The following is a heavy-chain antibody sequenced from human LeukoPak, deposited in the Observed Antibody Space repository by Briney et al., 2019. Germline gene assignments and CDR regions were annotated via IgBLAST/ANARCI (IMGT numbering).Heavy chain of an antibody. Sequence: GGSLRLSCAASGFTVSSNYMSWVRQAPGKGLQWASVIYNDGATYYADSVKGRFIIYRVNSKNTLYLQMSSLRAEDTAVYYCATSGERQLVRRARAFDIWGQGTIVSVSS. V-gene: IGHV3-53*01. CDR3: ATSGERQLVRRARAFDI. CDR2: IYNDGAT. J-gene: IGHJ3*02. D-gene: IGHD6-13*01. CDR1: GFTVSSNY.